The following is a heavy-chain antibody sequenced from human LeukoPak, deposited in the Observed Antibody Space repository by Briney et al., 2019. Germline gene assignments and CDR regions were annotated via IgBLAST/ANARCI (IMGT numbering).Heavy chain of an antibody. D-gene: IGHD3-22*01. CDR1: GFTFSSYG. CDR3: ANGHYYDSSAHV. CDR2: IRYDGSNK. V-gene: IGHV3-30*02. Sequence: GGSLRLSCAASGFTFSSYGMHWVRQAPGKGLEWVAFIRYDGSNKYYADSVKGRFTISRDNSKNTLYLQMNSLRAEDTAVYYCANGHYYDSSAHVWGQGTLVTVSS. J-gene: IGHJ4*02.